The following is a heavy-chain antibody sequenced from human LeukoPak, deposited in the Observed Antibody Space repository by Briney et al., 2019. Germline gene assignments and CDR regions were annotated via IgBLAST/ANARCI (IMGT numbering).Heavy chain of an antibody. CDR2: ISSSSSYI. V-gene: IGHV3-21*01. D-gene: IGHD3-10*01. J-gene: IGHJ4*02. CDR1: AFTFSSYG. CDR3: AKDQSPILWFGESLHFDY. Sequence: GGSLRLSCAASAFTFSSYGMHWVRQAPGKGLEWVSSISSSSSYIYYADSVKGRFTISRDNAKNSLYLQMNSLRAEDTAVYYCAKDQSPILWFGESLHFDYWGQGTLVTVSS.